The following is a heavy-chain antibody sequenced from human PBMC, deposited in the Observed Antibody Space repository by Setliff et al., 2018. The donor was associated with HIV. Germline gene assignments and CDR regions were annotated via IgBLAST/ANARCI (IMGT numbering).Heavy chain of an antibody. J-gene: IGHJ4*02. CDR1: GFTFSTYS. CDR2: ISSSSNYI. Sequence: PGGSLRLSCAASGFTFSTYSMNWVRQAPGKGLEWVSSISSSSNYIYYADSLKGRFTISRDSAKNSLYLQMNSLRAEDTAVYYCARLSYSSSPSDYWGQGTLVTVSS. V-gene: IGHV3-21*01. D-gene: IGHD6-13*01. CDR3: ARLSYSSSPSDY.